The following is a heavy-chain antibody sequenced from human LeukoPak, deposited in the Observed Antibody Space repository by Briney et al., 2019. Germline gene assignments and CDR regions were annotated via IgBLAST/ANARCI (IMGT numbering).Heavy chain of an antibody. CDR2: IYPGDSDT. CDR1: GYIFNTYW. D-gene: IGHD6-13*01. Sequence: GESLKISCKGSGYIFNTYWIGWVRPMPGKGLEWMGIIYPGDSDTRYSPSFQGQVTISADKSISTAYLQWNSLKASDTAMYYCARSSSWYRNDYWGQGTLVTVSS. J-gene: IGHJ4*02. CDR3: ARSSSWYRNDY. V-gene: IGHV5-51*01.